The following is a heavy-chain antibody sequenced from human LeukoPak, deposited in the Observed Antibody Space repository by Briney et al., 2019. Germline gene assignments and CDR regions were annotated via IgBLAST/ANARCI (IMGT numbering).Heavy chain of an antibody. J-gene: IGHJ6*02. Sequence: ASVKVSCKASGYTFTSYAMNWVRQAPGQGLEWMGWINTNTGNPTYVQGFTGRFVFSLDTSVSTAYLQISSLKAEDTAAYYCARVEPYCSGGSCYYYYYGMDVWGQGTTVTVSS. CDR1: GYTFTSYA. CDR3: ARVEPYCSGGSCYYYYYGMDV. CDR2: INTNTGNP. D-gene: IGHD2-15*01. V-gene: IGHV7-4-1*02.